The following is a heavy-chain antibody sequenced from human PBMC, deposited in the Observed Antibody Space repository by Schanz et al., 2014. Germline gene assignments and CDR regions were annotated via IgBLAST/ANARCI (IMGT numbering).Heavy chain of an antibody. CDR2: ISHSGGSK. J-gene: IGHJ4*02. V-gene: IGHV3-23*01. D-gene: IGHD2-2*01. CDR3: AKDSTHIDIVLVPTAIDY. CDR1: GFTFSSYA. Sequence: EVQLLESGGGLVQPGGSLRLSCAASGFTFSSYAMSWVRQAPGKGLEWVSSISHSGGSKYYADSVKGRFTISRDNSKNTLYLHMNTLRSEDTAVYYCAKDSTHIDIVLVPTAIDYWGRGTLVTVSS.